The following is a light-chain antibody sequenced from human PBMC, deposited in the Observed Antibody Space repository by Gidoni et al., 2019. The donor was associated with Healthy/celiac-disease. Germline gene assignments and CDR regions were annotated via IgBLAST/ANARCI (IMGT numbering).Light chain of an antibody. V-gene: IGLV2-23*01. CDR1: RSDVGSYNL. J-gene: IGLJ1*01. CDR2: EGS. Sequence: QSALTQPASASGSPGQSITISCTGTRSDVGSYNLVSWYQQHPGKAPKLMMYEGSKRPSGVSNRFSGSKSGNTASLTISGLQAEDEADYYCCSYAGSSTFVFGTGTKVTVL. CDR3: CSYAGSSTFV.